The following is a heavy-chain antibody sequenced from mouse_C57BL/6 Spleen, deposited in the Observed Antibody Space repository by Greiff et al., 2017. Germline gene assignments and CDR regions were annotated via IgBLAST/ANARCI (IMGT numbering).Heavy chain of an antibody. CDR1: GYTFTSYW. CDR3: ARKDDYYGSSGTFAY. Sequence: QVQLQQPGAELVMPGASVKLSCKASGYTFTSYWMHWVKQRPGQGLEWIGEIDPSDGYTNYNQKFKGKSTLTVDKSSSTAYMQLSIMTSEDSAVYYCARKDDYYGSSGTFAYWGQGTLVTVSA. CDR2: IDPSDGYT. J-gene: IGHJ3*01. D-gene: IGHD1-1*01. V-gene: IGHV1-69*01.